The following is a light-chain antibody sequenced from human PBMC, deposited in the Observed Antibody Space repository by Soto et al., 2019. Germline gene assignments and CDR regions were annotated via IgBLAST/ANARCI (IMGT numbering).Light chain of an antibody. Sequence: QSVLTQPPSASGSPGQSVTISCTGTSSDVGGYNFVSWYQQHPGKAPKLMIYEVNKRPSGVPDRFSGSKSGNTASLTVSGLQAEDEADYYCCSYAGNNKGVFGTGTKLTVL. CDR2: EVN. CDR3: CSYAGNNKGV. J-gene: IGLJ1*01. CDR1: SSDVGGYNF. V-gene: IGLV2-8*01.